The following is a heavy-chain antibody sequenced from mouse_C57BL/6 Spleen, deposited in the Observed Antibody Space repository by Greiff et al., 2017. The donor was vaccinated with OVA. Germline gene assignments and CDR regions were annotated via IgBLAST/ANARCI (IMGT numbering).Heavy chain of an antibody. V-gene: IGHV1-18*01. Sequence: EVQPQQFGPELVKPGALVKIPCKASGYTFTDHNMDWVKQSHGKSLEWIGAINPNNGGSIYNQKFPGQATLTVDKASSTAYMELRSLTSEDTAVYYCARDIYGRQAWLAYWGQGTLVTVSA. CDR3: ARDIYGRQAWLAY. CDR2: INPNNGGS. J-gene: IGHJ3*01. CDR1: GYTFTDHN. D-gene: IGHD1-1*02.